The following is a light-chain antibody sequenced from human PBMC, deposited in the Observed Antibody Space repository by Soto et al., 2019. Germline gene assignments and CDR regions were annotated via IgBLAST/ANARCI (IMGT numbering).Light chain of an antibody. J-gene: IGKJ1*01. CDR1: QGINDN. CDR2: GAF. V-gene: IGKV1-17*03. Sequence: IQMTQSPSARSESVGDGVPRACRASQGINDNLAWFQQKPGQVPKRLIYGAFSLQRGVPSRLSGSGSGTEFTLTISSLQPEDFATYYCLQHNTFPWTFGQGTKVEIK. CDR3: LQHNTFPWT.